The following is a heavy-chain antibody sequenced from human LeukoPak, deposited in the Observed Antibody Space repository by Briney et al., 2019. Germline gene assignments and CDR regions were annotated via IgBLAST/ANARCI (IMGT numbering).Heavy chain of an antibody. V-gene: IGHV4-4*07. D-gene: IGHD3-3*01. Sequence: SETLSLTCTVSGGSISSYYWCWIRQPAGKGLEWIGRIYTSGSTNYNPSLKSRVTMSVDTSKNQFSLKLSSVTAADTAVYYCARGFLEWSSSTPYNWFDPWGQGTLVTVSS. J-gene: IGHJ5*02. CDR3: ARGFLEWSSSTPYNWFDP. CDR2: IYTSGST. CDR1: GGSISSYY.